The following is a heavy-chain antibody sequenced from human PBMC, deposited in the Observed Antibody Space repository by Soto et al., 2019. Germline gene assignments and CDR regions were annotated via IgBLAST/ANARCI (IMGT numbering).Heavy chain of an antibody. V-gene: IGHV4-61*08. Sequence: SETLSLTCTVSGGSISSGDYYWNWIRQHPGKGLEWIGYIYHSGSTNYNPSLKSRVTISVDTSKNQFSLKLSSVTAADTAVYYCAGVRGHSGGSSYIRWFDPWGQGTLVTVSS. CDR3: AGVRGHSGGSSYIRWFDP. CDR1: GGSISSGDYY. J-gene: IGHJ5*02. CDR2: IYHSGST. D-gene: IGHD2-15*01.